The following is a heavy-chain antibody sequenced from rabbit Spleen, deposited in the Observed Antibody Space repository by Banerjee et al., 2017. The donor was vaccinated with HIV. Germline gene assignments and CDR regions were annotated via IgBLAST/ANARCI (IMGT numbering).Heavy chain of an antibody. CDR1: GFSFSSSDY. D-gene: IGHD4-1*01. CDR3: ARDLTDVIGWNFGW. Sequence: QSLEESGGDLVKPGASLTLTCTASGFSFSSSDYMCWVRQAPGKGLEWISCIAGSSSGSTYSATWAKGRFTISKTSSTTVTLQMTSLTAADTATYFCARDLTDVIGWNFGWWGQGTLVTVS. V-gene: IGHV1S40*01. CDR2: IAGSSSGST. J-gene: IGHJ6*01.